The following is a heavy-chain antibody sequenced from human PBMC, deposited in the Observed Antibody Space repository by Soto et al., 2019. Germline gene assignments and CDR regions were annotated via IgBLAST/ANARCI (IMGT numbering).Heavy chain of an antibody. CDR3: ARGPLVALNDFES. V-gene: IGHV1-69*02. D-gene: IGHD1-1*01. CDR2: IFPLTDIP. Sequence: QVQLVQSGAEVKKPGSSVKVSCKASGGTFRNYPINWVRQAPGQGLEWMGSIFPLTDIPDYAQNFQARLTISADKSTSTAYMELSSLTSDDTAMYFCARGPLVALNDFESWGQGTLVTVSS. CDR1: GGTFRNYP. J-gene: IGHJ4*02.